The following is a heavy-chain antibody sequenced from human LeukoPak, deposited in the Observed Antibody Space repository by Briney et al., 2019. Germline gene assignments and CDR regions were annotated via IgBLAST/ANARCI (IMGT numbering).Heavy chain of an antibody. Sequence: GGSLRLSCAASGFTFDDYAMHWVRQAPGKGLEWVSLISGDGGSTYYADSVKGRFTISRDNSKNSLYLRMNSLRTEDTALYYCAKGISNFNWFDPWGQGTLVTVSS. J-gene: IGHJ5*02. V-gene: IGHV3-43*02. D-gene: IGHD3-3*02. CDR1: GFTFDDYA. CDR2: ISGDGGST. CDR3: AKGISNFNWFDP.